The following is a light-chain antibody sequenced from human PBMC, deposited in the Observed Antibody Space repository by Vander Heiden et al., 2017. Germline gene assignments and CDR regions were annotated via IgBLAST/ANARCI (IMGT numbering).Light chain of an antibody. V-gene: IGKV3-20*01. CDR3: QQYGSSPET. J-gene: IGKJ1*01. Sequence: IVLTQSPGTLSLSPGERATLSCRASQSVSSSYLAWYQRKPGQAPRLLIYGASSRATGIPDRFSGSGSGTDFTLTISRLEPEDFAVYYCQQYGSSPETFGQGTKVEIK. CDR1: QSVSSSY. CDR2: GAS.